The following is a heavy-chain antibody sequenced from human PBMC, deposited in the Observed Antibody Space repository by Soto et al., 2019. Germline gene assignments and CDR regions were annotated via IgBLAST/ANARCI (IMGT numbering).Heavy chain of an antibody. CDR1: GFTFSSYA. CDR3: AKPLGGYYYYGMDV. Sequence: GGSLRLSCAASGFTFSSYAMSWVRQAPGKGLEWVSAISGSGGSTYYADSVKGRFTIPRDNSKNTLYLQMNSLRAEDTAVYYCAKPLGGYYYYGMDVWSQGTTVTSP. J-gene: IGHJ6*02. CDR2: ISGSGGST. V-gene: IGHV3-23*01.